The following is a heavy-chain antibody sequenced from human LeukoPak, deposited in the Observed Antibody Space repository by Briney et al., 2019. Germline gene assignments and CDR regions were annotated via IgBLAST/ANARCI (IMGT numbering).Heavy chain of an antibody. CDR3: ARCRDYWSGFPYFDY. CDR1: GGSFSVYY. CDR2: INHRGST. V-gene: IGHV4-34*01. Sequence: PSETLSLTCAVYGGSFSVYYWSWIRQPPGKGLEWIVEINHRGSTNYNRSLKSRVSISVDTSKNQLSLNLSSVTAADTAVYYCARCRDYWSGFPYFDYWGQGAMVTVSS. D-gene: IGHD3-3*01. J-gene: IGHJ4*02.